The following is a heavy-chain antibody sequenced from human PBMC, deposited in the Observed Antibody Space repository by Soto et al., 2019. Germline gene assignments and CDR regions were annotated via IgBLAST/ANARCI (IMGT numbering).Heavy chain of an antibody. CDR2: ISYDGSKK. Sequence: GGSLRLSCAASGFTFSSYGMHWVRQAPGKGLEWVAVISYDGSKKYYADSVKGRFTISRDNSKNTLYMQMRSLRSDDTAVYYCARDLGGQIVDYWGQGTLVTVSS. V-gene: IGHV3-30*03. D-gene: IGHD1-26*01. CDR1: GFTFSSYG. CDR3: ARDLGGQIVDY. J-gene: IGHJ4*02.